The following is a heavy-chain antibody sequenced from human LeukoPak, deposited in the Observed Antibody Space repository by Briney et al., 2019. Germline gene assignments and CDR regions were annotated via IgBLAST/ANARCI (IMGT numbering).Heavy chain of an antibody. J-gene: IGHJ6*02. CDR1: GFTFSSYW. Sequence: PGGSLRLSCAASGFTFSSYWMSWVRQAPGKGLEWVANIKQDGSEKYYVDSVKGRFTISRDNAKNSLYLQMNSLRAEDTAVYYCARDPAVAGTYYYYYYGMDVWGQGTTVTVSS. V-gene: IGHV3-7*01. CDR3: ARDPAVAGTYYYYYYGMDV. CDR2: IKQDGSEK. D-gene: IGHD6-19*01.